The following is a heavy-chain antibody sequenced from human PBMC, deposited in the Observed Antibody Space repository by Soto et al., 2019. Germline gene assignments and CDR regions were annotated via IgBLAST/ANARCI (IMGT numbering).Heavy chain of an antibody. V-gene: IGHV1-69*02. CDR2: IIPILGIA. Sequence: GASVKVSCKASGGTFSSYTISWVRQAPGQGLEWMGRIIPILGIANYARKFQGRVTITADKSTSTAYMELSSLRSEDTAVYYCARSLSIAARPSWFDPWGQGTLVTVSS. D-gene: IGHD6-6*01. J-gene: IGHJ5*02. CDR1: GGTFSSYT. CDR3: ARSLSIAARPSWFDP.